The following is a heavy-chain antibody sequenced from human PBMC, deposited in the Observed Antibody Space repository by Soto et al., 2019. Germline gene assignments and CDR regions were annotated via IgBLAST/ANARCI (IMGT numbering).Heavy chain of an antibody. Sequence: PGGSLRLSCAASGFTFSSYTMNWVRQVPGKGLEWVSSISSSSSYKYYAESLKGRFTISRDNAKTSLYLQLNSLRADDTAVYYCAKEGIAAHLDYWGQGTLVTVSS. D-gene: IGHD6-13*01. CDR1: GFTFSSYT. V-gene: IGHV3-21*01. CDR3: AKEGIAAHLDY. CDR2: ISSSSSYK. J-gene: IGHJ4*02.